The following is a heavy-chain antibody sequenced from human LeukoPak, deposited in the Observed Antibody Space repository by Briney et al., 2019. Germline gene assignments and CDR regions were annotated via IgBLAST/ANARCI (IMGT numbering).Heavy chain of an antibody. CDR1: GFTFSSYW. Sequence: GGSLRLSCAASGFTFSSYWMSWVRQAPGKGLEWVANIKQDGSEKYYVDSVKGRFTISRDNAKNSLYLQMNSLRAEDTAVYYCATDIANSSPRRDYFDYWGQGTLVTVSS. CDR3: ATDIANSSPRRDYFDY. D-gene: IGHD6-13*01. V-gene: IGHV3-7*01. J-gene: IGHJ4*02. CDR2: IKQDGSEK.